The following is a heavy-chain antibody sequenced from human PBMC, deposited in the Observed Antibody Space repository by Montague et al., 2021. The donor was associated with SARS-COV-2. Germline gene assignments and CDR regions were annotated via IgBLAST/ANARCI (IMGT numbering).Heavy chain of an antibody. CDR1: GGYINEHY. V-gene: IGHV4-59*08. CDR2: VYFTGST. D-gene: IGHD3-10*01. Sequence: SETLSLTCSVSGGYINEHYWSWIRQSPGKRLEWIGYVYFTGSTXXXPSXXXRVTISVDTSKNQFSLQLASVTAADTAVYYCARHRGFGDLWALDYWGQGTLVAVSS. CDR3: ARHRGFGDLWALDY. J-gene: IGHJ4*02.